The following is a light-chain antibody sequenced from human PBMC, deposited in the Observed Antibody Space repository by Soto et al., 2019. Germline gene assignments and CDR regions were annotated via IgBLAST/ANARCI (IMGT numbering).Light chain of an antibody. Sequence: QSALTQPRSVSGSRGQSVTISCTGTSSDVVSWYQQHPGKAPKLIIYYVSQRPSGVPDRFSGSKSGNTASLTISGLQAEDEADYYCCSSAGGFTWVFGGGTKVTVL. V-gene: IGLV2-11*01. CDR2: YVS. J-gene: IGLJ3*02. CDR1: SSDV. CDR3: CSSAGGFTWV.